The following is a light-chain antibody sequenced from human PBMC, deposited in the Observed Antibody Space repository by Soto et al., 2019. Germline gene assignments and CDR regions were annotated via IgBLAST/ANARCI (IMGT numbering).Light chain of an antibody. V-gene: IGKV3-20*01. CDR1: QSVESNY. Sequence: EIVLTQSPGTLSLSPGDRAILSCRAGQSVESNYLAWYQQRPGQTPRLLIYDASSRATGIPDRFSGSGSGTDFTLTISRLEPEDFAVYYCQQYAVSLLTFGGGTKVDIK. CDR3: QQYAVSLLT. J-gene: IGKJ4*01. CDR2: DAS.